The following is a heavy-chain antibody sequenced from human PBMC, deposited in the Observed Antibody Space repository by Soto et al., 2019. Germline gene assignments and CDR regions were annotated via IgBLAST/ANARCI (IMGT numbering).Heavy chain of an antibody. D-gene: IGHD4-4*01. Sequence: GGSLRLSCAASGFTFSNYDMSWVRQAPGKGLAWVSVISDSGSGTYYADSVKGRFTISRDNSKNTLYLQMNSLRAEDTAVYYCVRQAKLHTVTETVGCYYGLDVWGQGTKFTVSS. CDR3: VRQAKLHTVTETVGCYYGLDV. V-gene: IGHV3-23*01. J-gene: IGHJ6*02. CDR1: GFTFSNYD. CDR2: ISDSGSGT.